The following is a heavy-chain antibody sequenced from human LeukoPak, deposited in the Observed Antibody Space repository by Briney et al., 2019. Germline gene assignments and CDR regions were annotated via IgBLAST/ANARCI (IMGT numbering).Heavy chain of an antibody. J-gene: IGHJ6*03. V-gene: IGHV1-69*05. D-gene: IGHD6-6*01. CDR3: ARGRSIAARLSSAGPYYYYYMDV. CDR1: GGTFSSYA. Sequence: ASVKVSCKASGGTFSSYATSWVRQAPGQGLEWMGGIIPIFGTANYAQKFQGRVTITTDESTSTAYMELSSLRSEDTAVYYCARGRSIAARLSSAGPYYYYYMDVWGKGTTVTVSS. CDR2: IIPIFGTA.